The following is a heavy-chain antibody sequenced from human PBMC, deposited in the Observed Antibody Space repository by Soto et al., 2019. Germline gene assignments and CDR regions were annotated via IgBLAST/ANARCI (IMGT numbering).Heavy chain of an antibody. Sequence: QVQLVESGGGVVQPGRSLRLSCAASGFTFSNYGVHWVRQAPGSGLEWVALISYDGNYQYYADAVKGRFTISSDNSKNTLYLEMTSLRSEDTAVYYCAKDRRVRDGLDVWGQGTTVTVSS. D-gene: IGHD3-10*01. CDR2: ISYDGNYQ. CDR3: AKDRRVRDGLDV. J-gene: IGHJ6*02. CDR1: GFTFSNYG. V-gene: IGHV3-30*18.